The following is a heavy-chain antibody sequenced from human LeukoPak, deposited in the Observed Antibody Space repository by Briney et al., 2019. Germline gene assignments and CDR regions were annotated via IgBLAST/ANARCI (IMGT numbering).Heavy chain of an antibody. J-gene: IGHJ6*03. CDR1: GFTFSSYA. D-gene: IGHD6-13*01. CDR2: ISGSGGST. CDR3: AGSLGYSSSWPIYYYYYYMDV. Sequence: GGSLRLSCAASGFTFSSYAMSWVRQAAARGLEGVSAISGSGGSTYYADSVKGRFTISRDNSKNTLYLQMNSLRAEDTAVYYCAGSLGYSSSWPIYYYYYYMDVWGKGTTVTVSS. V-gene: IGHV3-23*01.